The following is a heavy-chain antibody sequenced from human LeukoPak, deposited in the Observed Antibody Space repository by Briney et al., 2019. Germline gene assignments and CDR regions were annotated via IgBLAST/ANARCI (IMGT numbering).Heavy chain of an antibody. J-gene: IGHJ5*02. Sequence: PGASVKASCKASGYTFTSYGISWVRQAPGQGLEWMGWISAYNGNTNYAQKLQGRVTMTTDTSTSTAYMELRSLRSDDTAVYYCARDRGYCSSTSCYDWFDPWGQGTLVTVSS. CDR1: GYTFTSYG. CDR3: ARDRGYCSSTSCYDWFDP. V-gene: IGHV1-18*01. CDR2: ISAYNGNT. D-gene: IGHD2-2*01.